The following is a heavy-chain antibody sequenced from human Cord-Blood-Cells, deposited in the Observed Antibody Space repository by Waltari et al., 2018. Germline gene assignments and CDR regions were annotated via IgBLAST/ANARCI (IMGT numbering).Heavy chain of an antibody. Sequence: QLQLQESGPGLVKPSETLSLTCTVSGGSISSSSYYWGWIRQPPGKGLECIGSIYYSGSTYYNPSLKSRVTISVDTSKNQFSLKLSSVTAADTAVYYCASWWSYYAFDIWGQGTMVTVSS. CDR1: GGSISSSSYY. CDR3: ASWWSYYAFDI. V-gene: IGHV4-39*01. J-gene: IGHJ3*02. D-gene: IGHD1-26*01. CDR2: IYYSGST.